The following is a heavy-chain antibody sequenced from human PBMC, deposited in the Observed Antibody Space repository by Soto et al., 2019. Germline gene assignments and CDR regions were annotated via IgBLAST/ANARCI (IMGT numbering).Heavy chain of an antibody. CDR1: GYTFTNYD. J-gene: IGHJ5*02. D-gene: IGHD3-16*01. V-gene: IGHV1-8*01. CDR2: MNPNSGNT. Sequence: ASVKVSCKASGYTFTNYDINWVRQTSGQGLEWMGWMNPNSGNTGYAQKFQGRVTMTTDTSISTAYMELTSLRSDDTAVYYCARVRGWFDPWGQGTLVTVSS. CDR3: ARVRGWFDP.